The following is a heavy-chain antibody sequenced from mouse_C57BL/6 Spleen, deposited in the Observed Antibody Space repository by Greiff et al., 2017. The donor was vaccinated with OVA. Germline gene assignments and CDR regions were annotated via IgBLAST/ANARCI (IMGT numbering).Heavy chain of an antibody. J-gene: IGHJ3*01. CDR3: ARSDYSNRGFAY. D-gene: IGHD2-5*01. V-gene: IGHV1-64*01. CDR2: IHPNSGST. CDR1: GYTFTSYW. Sequence: QVQLQQPGAELVKPGASVKLSCKASGYTFTSYWMHWVKQRPGQGLEWIGMIHPNSGSTNYNEKFKSKATLTVDKSSSTAYMQLSSLTSEDSAVYYSARSDYSNRGFAYWGQGTLVTVSA.